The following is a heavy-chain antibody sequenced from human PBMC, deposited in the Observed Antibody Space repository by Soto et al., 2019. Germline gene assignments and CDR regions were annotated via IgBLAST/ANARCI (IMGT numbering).Heavy chain of an antibody. CDR2: IYYSGST. CDR3: ARLYGLDAFDI. D-gene: IGHD3-16*02. CDR1: GGSIDSYY. Sequence: SETLSLTCTVSGGSIDSYYWTWIRQPPGKGLEWIGYIYYSGSTNYNPSLKSRVTISVDTSKNQFSLKLSSVTAADTAVYYCARLYGLDAFDIWGQGTMVTVSS. V-gene: IGHV4-59*08. J-gene: IGHJ3*02.